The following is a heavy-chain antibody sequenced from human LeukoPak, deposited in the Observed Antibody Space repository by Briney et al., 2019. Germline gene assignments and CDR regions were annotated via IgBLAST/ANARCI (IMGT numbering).Heavy chain of an antibody. CDR2: IYSGGST. J-gene: IGHJ4*02. V-gene: IGHV3-53*01. D-gene: IGHD6-19*01. Sequence: GGSLRLSCAASGFTVSSNYMSWVRQAPGKGLEWVSVIYSGGSTYYADSVKGRFTISRDNSRNTVYMQMDSLRAEDTAIYYCAGDRNSDWYSPLDYWGQGSQVTVSP. CDR1: GFTVSSNY. CDR3: AGDRNSDWYSPLDY.